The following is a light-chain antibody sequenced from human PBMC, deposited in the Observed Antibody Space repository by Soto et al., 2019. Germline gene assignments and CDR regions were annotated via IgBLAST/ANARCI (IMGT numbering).Light chain of an antibody. CDR1: QSISSY. Sequence: DIQMTQSPSSLSASVGDRVTITCRASQSISSYLNWYQQKPGKAPKLLIYAASSLQSGVPSRFSGSGSGTDFTLTVSSLEPEDFALYYCQQRSNRITFGQGTRLEIK. CDR2: AAS. V-gene: IGKV1-39*01. CDR3: QQRSNRIT. J-gene: IGKJ5*01.